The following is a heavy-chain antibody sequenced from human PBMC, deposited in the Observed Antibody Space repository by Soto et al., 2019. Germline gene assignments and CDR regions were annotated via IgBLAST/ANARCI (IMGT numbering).Heavy chain of an antibody. CDR3: ARDLLPYYDFWSGPENYYYGMDV. Sequence: QVQLVESGGGVVQPGRSLRLSCAASGFTFSSYAMHWVRQAPGKGLGWVGVISYDGSNKYYADSVKGRFTISRDNSKNTLYLQMNSLRAEDTAVYYCARDLLPYYDFWSGPENYYYGMDVWGQGTTVTVSS. CDR1: GFTFSSYA. V-gene: IGHV3-30-3*01. J-gene: IGHJ6*02. D-gene: IGHD3-3*01. CDR2: ISYDGSNK.